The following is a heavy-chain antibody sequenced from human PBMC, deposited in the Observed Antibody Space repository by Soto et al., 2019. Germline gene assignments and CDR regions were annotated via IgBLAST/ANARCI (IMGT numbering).Heavy chain of an antibody. CDR2: ISGSGGST. D-gene: IGHD6-19*01. Sequence: GGSLRLSCAASGFTFSSYAMSWVRQAPGKGLEWVSAISGSGGSTYYADSVKGRFTISRDNSKNTLYLQMNSLRAEDTAVYYCASPHTVAGTKRTYYYYYMDVWGKGTTVTVSS. CDR3: ASPHTVAGTKRTYYYYYMDV. CDR1: GFTFSSYA. J-gene: IGHJ6*03. V-gene: IGHV3-23*01.